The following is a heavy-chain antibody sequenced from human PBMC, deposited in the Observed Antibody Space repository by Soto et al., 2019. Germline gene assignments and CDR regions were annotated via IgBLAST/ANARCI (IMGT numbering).Heavy chain of an antibody. CDR3: ARTRGYFDY. CDR2: TYYKSKWSN. J-gene: IGHJ4*02. D-gene: IGHD3-10*01. Sequence: PSQTLSLTFVISGDSVSSNSAAWNWLRQSPSRGLVWLGRTYYKSKWSNEYSVSVKTRMTISPDTSKNQFSLRLNSVIPEDTAVYYCARTRGYFDYWGQGVVDTVSS. CDR1: GDSVSSNSAA. V-gene: IGHV6-1*01.